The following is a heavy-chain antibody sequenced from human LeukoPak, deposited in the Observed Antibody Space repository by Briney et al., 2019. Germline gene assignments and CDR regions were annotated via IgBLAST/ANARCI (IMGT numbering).Heavy chain of an antibody. CDR1: GGTLGRYA. CDR2: IIPIFGTT. Sequence: SVKVSCKASGGTLGRYAISWVRQAPGHGLEWMGGIIPIFGTTSYSPRFQGRVTITTDESTGTVYMELSSLRSEDTAVYYCARKHDYDILTGPPRFLDYYYGRDVGAQGTRVTVPS. V-gene: IGHV1-69*05. J-gene: IGHJ6*02. D-gene: IGHD3-9*01. CDR3: ARKHDYDILTGPPRFLDYYYGRDV.